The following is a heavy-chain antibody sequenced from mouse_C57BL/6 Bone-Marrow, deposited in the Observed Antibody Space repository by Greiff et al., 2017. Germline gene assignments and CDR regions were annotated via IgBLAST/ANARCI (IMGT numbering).Heavy chain of an antibody. J-gene: IGHJ1*03. CDR1: GFNIKDDY. CDR2: IDPENGDT. D-gene: IGHD1-1*01. CDR3: TNITTVVATRWYFDV. V-gene: IGHV14-4*01. Sequence: EVQLQQSGAELVRPGASVKLSCTASGFNIKDDYMHWVKQRPEQGLEGIGWIDPENGDTEYASKFQGKATITADTSSNTAYLQLSSLTSEDTAVYYCTNITTVVATRWYFDVWGTGTTVTVSS.